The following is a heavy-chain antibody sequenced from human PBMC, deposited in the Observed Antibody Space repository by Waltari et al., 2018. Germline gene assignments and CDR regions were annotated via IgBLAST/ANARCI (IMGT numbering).Heavy chain of an antibody. Sequence: QVQLQQWGAGLLKPSETLSLTCAVYGGSLSNYYWSWIRQPPGKGLEWFGEIDQSGRTKCNPSLKSRAIISLDTSTNQFSLRLRSVTAADTAIYFCARPMWCSSTTCSGPMDVWGQGTTATVSS. J-gene: IGHJ6*02. V-gene: IGHV4-34*01. D-gene: IGHD2-2*01. CDR2: IDQSGRT. CDR1: GGSLSNYY. CDR3: ARPMWCSSTTCSGPMDV.